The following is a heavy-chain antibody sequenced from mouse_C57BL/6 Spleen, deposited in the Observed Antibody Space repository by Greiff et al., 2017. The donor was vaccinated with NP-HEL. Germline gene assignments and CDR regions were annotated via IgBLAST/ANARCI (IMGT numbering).Heavy chain of an antibody. D-gene: IGHD1-1*01. CDR3: ARDYDGSSYFDY. V-gene: IGHV1-55*01. Sequence: QVQLQQPGAELVKPGASVKMSCKASGYTFTSYWITWVKQRPGQGLEWIGDIYPGSGSTNYNEKFKSKATLTVDTASSTAYMQLSSLTSEDSAVYYYARDYDGSSYFDYWGKGTTLTVSS. CDR2: IYPGSGST. CDR1: GYTFTSYW. J-gene: IGHJ2*01.